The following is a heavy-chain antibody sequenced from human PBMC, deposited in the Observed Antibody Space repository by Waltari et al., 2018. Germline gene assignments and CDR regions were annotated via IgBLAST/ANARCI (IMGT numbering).Heavy chain of an antibody. CDR2: ISYDGSNK. D-gene: IGHD3-10*01. Sequence: QVQLVESGGGVVQPGRSLRLSCAASGFTFSSYGMHWVRQAPGKGLEWVAVISYDGSNKYYADSVKGRFTISRDNSKNTLYLQMNSLRAEDTAVYYCAKDPSLARYGSGSYYNVWGQGTLVIVSS. CDR3: AKDPSLARYGSGSYYNV. V-gene: IGHV3-30*18. CDR1: GFTFSSYG. J-gene: IGHJ4*02.